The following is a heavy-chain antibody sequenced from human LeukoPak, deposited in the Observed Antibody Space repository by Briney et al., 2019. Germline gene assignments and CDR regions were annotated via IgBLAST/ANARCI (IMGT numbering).Heavy chain of an antibody. J-gene: IGHJ4*02. D-gene: IGHD5-18*01. Sequence: GGSLRLSCAASGFTFNNYAMSWVRQAPGKGLEWVSTLSGSGGHTYYADSVKGRFTISRDNSKNTLYLQINRLRAEDTAVYYCAKRNGYSYDGQKTYYFDYWGQGTLVTVSS. V-gene: IGHV3-23*01. CDR3: AKRNGYSYDGQKTYYFDY. CDR2: LSGSGGHT. CDR1: GFTFNNYA.